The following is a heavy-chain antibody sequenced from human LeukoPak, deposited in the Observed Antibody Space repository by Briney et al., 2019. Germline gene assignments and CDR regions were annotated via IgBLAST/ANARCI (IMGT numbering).Heavy chain of an antibody. CDR3: ARESGSGAFDI. CDR2: IIPILGIA. J-gene: IGHJ3*02. D-gene: IGHD2-15*01. V-gene: IGHV1-69*04. Sequence: SVKVSCKASGGTFSSYAISWVRQAPGQGLEWMGRIIPILGIANYAQKFQGRVTITADKSTSTAYMELSSLRSEDTAVYYCARESGSGAFDIWGQGTMVTVSS. CDR1: GGTFSSYA.